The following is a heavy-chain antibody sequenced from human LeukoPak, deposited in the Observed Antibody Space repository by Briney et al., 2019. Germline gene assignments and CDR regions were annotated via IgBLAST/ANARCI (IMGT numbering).Heavy chain of an antibody. CDR2: IYPGDSDT. Sequence: GESLKISCEASGYSFTTYWIGWVRQMPGKGLEWMGIIYPGDSDTRYSPSFRGQVTISADKSRSTAYLQWSSLKASDTAMYYCARQHGSGSYYSRAIDYWGQGTLVTVSS. V-gene: IGHV5-51*01. CDR3: ARQHGSGSYYSRAIDY. J-gene: IGHJ4*02. CDR1: GYSFTTYW. D-gene: IGHD3-10*01.